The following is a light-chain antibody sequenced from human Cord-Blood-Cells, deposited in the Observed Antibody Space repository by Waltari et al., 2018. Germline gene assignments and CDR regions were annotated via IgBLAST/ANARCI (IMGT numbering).Light chain of an antibody. CDR1: SSNIGNNY. CDR3: GTWESSVIAWV. CDR2: ENN. V-gene: IGLV1-51*02. Sequence: QSVLTQPPSVSAAPGLKVTISCSGSSSNIGNNYVSWYQQLPGTAPKLLIYENNKRPSGIPDRFSASKSGTAATLGITGLQTGDEVDYYCGTWESSVIAWVFGGETKLTVL. J-gene: IGLJ3*02.